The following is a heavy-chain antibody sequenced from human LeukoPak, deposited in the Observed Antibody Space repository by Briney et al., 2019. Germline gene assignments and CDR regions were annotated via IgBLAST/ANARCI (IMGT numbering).Heavy chain of an antibody. CDR3: ARSSGGDCYRSPGRCYFDY. D-gene: IGHD2-21*02. CDR1: GFTFSSYA. V-gene: IGHV3-30*04. CDR2: ISYDGSNK. Sequence: PGRSLRLSCAASGFTFSSYAMHWVRQAPGKGLEWVAVISYDGSNKYYADSVKGRFTISRDNSKNTLYLQMNSLGAEDTAVYYCARSSGGDCYRSPGRCYFDYWGQGTLVTVSS. J-gene: IGHJ4*02.